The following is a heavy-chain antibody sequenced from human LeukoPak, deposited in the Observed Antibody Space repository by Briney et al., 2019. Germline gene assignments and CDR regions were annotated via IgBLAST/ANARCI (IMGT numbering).Heavy chain of an antibody. CDR2: VYYSSTT. CDR3: ARDGGGGLDS. Sequence: SETLSLTCAVCGGFTSNYYWIWIRQPPGKGLQWIGSVYYSSTTNYNPSLKSRVTISIDTSKKEFSLKLTAVTAADTAVYYCARDGGGGLDSWGQGTLVSVSS. D-gene: IGHD4-23*01. J-gene: IGHJ4*02. V-gene: IGHV4-59*01. CDR1: GGFTSNYY.